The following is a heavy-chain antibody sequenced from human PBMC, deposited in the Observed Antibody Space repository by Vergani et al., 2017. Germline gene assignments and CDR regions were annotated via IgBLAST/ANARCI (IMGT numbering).Heavy chain of an antibody. Sequence: EVQLVQSGAEVKKPGESLKISCKGSGYSFTSYWIGWVRQMPGKGLEWMGIIYPGDSDTRYSPSFQGQVTISADKSISTAYLQWSSLKASDTAMYYCERQAPSGWLKTSDWYFDLWGRGTLVTVSS. CDR1: GYSFTSYW. V-gene: IGHV5-51*01. J-gene: IGHJ2*01. CDR3: ERQAPSGWLKTSDWYFDL. CDR2: IYPGDSDT. D-gene: IGHD5-24*01.